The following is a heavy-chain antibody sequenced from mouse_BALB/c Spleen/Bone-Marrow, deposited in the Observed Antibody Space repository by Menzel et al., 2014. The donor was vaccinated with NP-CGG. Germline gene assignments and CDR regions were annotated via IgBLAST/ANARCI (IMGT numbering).Heavy chain of an antibody. CDR1: GFTFTDYY. J-gene: IGHJ2*01. CDR3: ARDKGRVFFDY. CDR2: IRNKANGYTT. V-gene: IGHV7-3*02. Sequence: DVMLVESGGGLVQPGGSLRLSCATSGFTFTDYYMNWVRQPPGKALEWLGFIRNKANGYTTEYSASVKSRFTISRDNSQNILHLQMNTLRVDDSATYYCARDKGRVFFDYWGQGTTLTVSS.